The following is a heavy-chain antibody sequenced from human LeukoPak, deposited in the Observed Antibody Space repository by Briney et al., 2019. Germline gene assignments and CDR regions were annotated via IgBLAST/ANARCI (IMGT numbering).Heavy chain of an antibody. D-gene: IGHD6-19*01. J-gene: IGHJ3*02. CDR1: GFTFSDYY. CDR2: VSYDGSNK. V-gene: IGHV3-30*18. CDR3: AKDQRFAVAGTYGDAFDI. Sequence: GGSLRLSCAASGFTFSDYYMSWIRQAPGKGLEWVAVVSYDGSNKYYADSVKGRFTISRDNSKNTLYLQMNSLRAEDTAVYYCAKDQRFAVAGTYGDAFDIWGQGTMVAVSS.